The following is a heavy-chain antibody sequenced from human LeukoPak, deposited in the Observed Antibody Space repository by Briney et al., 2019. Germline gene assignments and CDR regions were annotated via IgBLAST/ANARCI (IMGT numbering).Heavy chain of an antibody. D-gene: IGHD2-15*01. Sequence: GGSLRLSCAASGFTVSSNYMSWVRQAPGKGLEWVSVIYSGGSTYYADSVEGRFTISRDNSKNTVYLQMNNLRAEDTAVYYCARDPTNVSEDRRFLWGQGTQVTVSS. CDR3: ARDPTNVSEDRRFL. J-gene: IGHJ4*02. CDR2: IYSGGST. CDR1: GFTVSSNY. V-gene: IGHV3-66*01.